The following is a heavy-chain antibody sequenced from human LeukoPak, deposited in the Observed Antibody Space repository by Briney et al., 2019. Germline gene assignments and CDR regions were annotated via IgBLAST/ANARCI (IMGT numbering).Heavy chain of an antibody. Sequence: ASVKVSCKASGYTFTGYYMHWVRQAPGQGLEWMGWINPNSGGTNYAQKFQGRVTMTRDTSISTAYMELSRLRSDDTAVYYCARGAGYCSTSCYPFWFDPWGQGTLVTVSS. J-gene: IGHJ5*02. CDR3: ARGAGYCSTSCYPFWFDP. D-gene: IGHD2-2*01. CDR1: GYTFTGYY. CDR2: INPNSGGT. V-gene: IGHV1-2*02.